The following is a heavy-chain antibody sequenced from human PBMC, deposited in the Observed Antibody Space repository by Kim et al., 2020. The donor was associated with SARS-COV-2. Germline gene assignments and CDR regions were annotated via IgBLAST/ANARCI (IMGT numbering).Heavy chain of an antibody. CDR3: ARDLRGVDYFYYDLDV. V-gene: IGHV3-13*01. CDR2: IGTAGDT. Sequence: GGSLRLSCAASGFTFSNYDMHWVRQATGKGLEWVSGIGTAGDTYYAGSVKGRFTISRENAKNSLYLQMNSLRAGDTAVYYCARDLRGVDYFYYDLDVWGQATTVTVAS. J-gene: IGHJ6*02. D-gene: IGHD5-12*01. CDR1: GFTFSNYD.